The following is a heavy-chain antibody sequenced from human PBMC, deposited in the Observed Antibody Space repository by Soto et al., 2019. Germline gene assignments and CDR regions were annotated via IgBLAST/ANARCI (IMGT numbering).Heavy chain of an antibody. Sequence: ASVKVSCKASGYTFTSYDINWVRQATGQGLEWMGWMNPNSGNTGYVQKFQGRVTMTRNTSISTAYMELSSLRSEDTAVYYCAESWGELLRFDIWGQGTMVTVSS. D-gene: IGHD1-26*01. CDR3: AESWGELLRFDI. V-gene: IGHV1-8*01. CDR2: MNPNSGNT. CDR1: GYTFTSYD. J-gene: IGHJ3*02.